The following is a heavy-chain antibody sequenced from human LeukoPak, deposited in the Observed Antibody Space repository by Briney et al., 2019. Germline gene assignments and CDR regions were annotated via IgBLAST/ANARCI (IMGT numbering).Heavy chain of an antibody. CDR2: INQDGSKK. D-gene: IGHD2-2*01. J-gene: IGHJ6*02. Sequence: GGSLRLSCVASRFTFSNYWMSWVRQAPGKGLEWVANINQDGSKKRYADSMKGRFTISRDNAKESLYLQLNSLRAEDTAVYYCARELVYCSSTSCRDYYGMDVWGQGTTVTVSS. V-gene: IGHV3-7*01. CDR1: RFTFSNYW. CDR3: ARELVYCSSTSCRDYYGMDV.